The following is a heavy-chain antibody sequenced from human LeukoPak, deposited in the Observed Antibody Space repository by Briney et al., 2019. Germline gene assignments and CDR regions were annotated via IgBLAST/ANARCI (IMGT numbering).Heavy chain of an antibody. CDR2: ISNSGGIT. V-gene: IGHV3-23*01. Sequence: GGSLRLSCEASGLTFDIYSMSWVRQAPGKGLEWVADISNSGGITMYADSVKGRFTISRDNSKNTVYLQMNSLRAEDTAVYYCARDPQRIVVVPAAYIDYWGQGTLVTVSS. CDR3: ARDPQRIVVVPAAYIDY. CDR1: GLTFDIYS. J-gene: IGHJ4*02. D-gene: IGHD2-2*01.